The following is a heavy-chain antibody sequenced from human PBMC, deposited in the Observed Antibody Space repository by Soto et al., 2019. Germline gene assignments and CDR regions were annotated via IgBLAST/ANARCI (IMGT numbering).Heavy chain of an antibody. CDR2: ITSTSSTI. J-gene: IGHJ4*02. CDR1: GFTFSPFS. CDR3: ARVRGPTLMTWYFDF. V-gene: IGHV3-48*02. D-gene: IGHD4-17*01. Sequence: ALRLSCVASGFTFSPFSMIWVRQAPGKGLEWISYITSTSSTIYYADSMRGRFTISRDNAKNSVYLQMNSLRDEDTAVYFCARVRGPTLMTWYFDFWGQGTLVTVSS.